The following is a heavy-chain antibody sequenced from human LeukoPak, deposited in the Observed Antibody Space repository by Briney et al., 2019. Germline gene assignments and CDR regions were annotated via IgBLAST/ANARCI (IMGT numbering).Heavy chain of an antibody. CDR1: GFTFSSFE. CDR3: ARDPSGWYYFDY. V-gene: IGHV3-48*03. CDR2: ISRSGDTI. Sequence: GGSLRLSCAASGFTFSSFEMNWVRQAPGKGLKWVSYISRSGDTIYYADSVKGRFTISRDNAKNSLYLQMNSLRAEDTAVYYCARDPSGWYYFDYWGQGTLVTVSS. J-gene: IGHJ4*02. D-gene: IGHD6-19*01.